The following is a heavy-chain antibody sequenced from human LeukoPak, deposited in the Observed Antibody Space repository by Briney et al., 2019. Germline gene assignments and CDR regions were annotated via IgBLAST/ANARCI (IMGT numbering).Heavy chain of an antibody. V-gene: IGHV3-74*01. CDR3: ATSPEYRTSGFDP. D-gene: IGHD6-6*01. CDR1: GFTFSSYW. CDR2: INSDGSHT. J-gene: IGHJ5*02. Sequence: GGSLRLSCAASGFTFSSYWMYWVRHAPGKGLVWVSRINSDGSHTSYADSVKGRFTISRDNAKNTLYLQMNSLRAEDTAVYYCATSPEYRTSGFDPWGQGTLVTVSS.